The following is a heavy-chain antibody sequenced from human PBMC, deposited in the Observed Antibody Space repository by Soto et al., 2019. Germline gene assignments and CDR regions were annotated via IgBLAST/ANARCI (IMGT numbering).Heavy chain of an antibody. D-gene: IGHD3-3*02. J-gene: IGHJ4*02. CDR3: ARELGVTRLFDY. CDR1: GFTFSSYA. Sequence: QVQLVESGGGVVQPGRSLRLSCAASGFTFSSYAMHWVRQAPGKGLEWVAVISYDGSNKYYADSVKGRFTISSDNSKNTLYLQMNSLRAEDTAVYYCARELGVTRLFDYWGQGTLVTVSS. V-gene: IGHV3-30-3*01. CDR2: ISYDGSNK.